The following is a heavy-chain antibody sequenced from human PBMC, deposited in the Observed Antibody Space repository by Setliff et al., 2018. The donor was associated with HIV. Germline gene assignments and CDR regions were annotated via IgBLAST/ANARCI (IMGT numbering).Heavy chain of an antibody. CDR3: AAGGGSRFSPNAFDI. CDR2: VAVGSGAS. J-gene: IGHJ3*02. D-gene: IGHD1-26*01. Sequence: SVKVSCKAFGFTFSTSAVQWVRQSRGEPLEWIGWVAVGSGASNYAQKFQERVTISTDISTSTAYMELSSLRSEDTALYYCAAGGGSRFSPNAFDIWGRGTVVTVSS. CDR1: GFTFSTSA. V-gene: IGHV1-58*01.